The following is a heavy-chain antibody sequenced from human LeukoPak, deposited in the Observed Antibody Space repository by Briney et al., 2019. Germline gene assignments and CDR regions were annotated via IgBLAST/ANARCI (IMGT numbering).Heavy chain of an antibody. J-gene: IGHJ4*02. Sequence: GSLRLSCAASGFTFSSYAMHWVRQAPGKGLEYVSAISSNGGSTYYANSVKGRFTISRDNSKNTLYLQMGSLRAEDMAVYYCAGVTVAGTGLCWGQGTLVTVSS. CDR1: GFTFSSYA. CDR2: ISSNGGST. V-gene: IGHV3-64*01. D-gene: IGHD6-19*01. CDR3: AGVTVAGTGLC.